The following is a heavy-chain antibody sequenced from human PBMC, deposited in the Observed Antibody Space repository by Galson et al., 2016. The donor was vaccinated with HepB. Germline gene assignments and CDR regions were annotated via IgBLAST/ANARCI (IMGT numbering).Heavy chain of an antibody. V-gene: IGHV3-21*01. D-gene: IGHD3-10*01. CDR2: ITSISSYI. Sequence: SLRLSCAASGFTFSSYAMSWVRQAPGKGLEWVSSITSISSYIYYAASVKGRFTISRDNAKNSLYLQMNSLKFEDTAVYYCASDTLVVSRGVIYYMDVWGKGPTVTVSS. J-gene: IGHJ6*03. CDR1: GFTFSSYA. CDR3: ASDTLVVSRGVIYYMDV.